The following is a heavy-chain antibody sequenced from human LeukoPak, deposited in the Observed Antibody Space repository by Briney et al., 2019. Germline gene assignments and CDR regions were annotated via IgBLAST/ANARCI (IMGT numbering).Heavy chain of an antibody. V-gene: IGHV4-34*01. Sequence: PSETLSLTCAVYGGSFSGYYWSWIRQPPGKGLEWIGEINHSGSTNYSPSLKSRVTISVDTSKNQFSLKLSSVTAADTAVYYCARGNHMVRGEGYYFDYWGQGTLVTVSS. CDR1: GGSFSGYY. D-gene: IGHD3-10*01. J-gene: IGHJ4*02. CDR3: ARGNHMVRGEGYYFDY. CDR2: INHSGST.